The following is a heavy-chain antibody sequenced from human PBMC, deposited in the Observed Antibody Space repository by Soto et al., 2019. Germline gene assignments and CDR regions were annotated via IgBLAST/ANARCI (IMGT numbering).Heavy chain of an antibody. CDR1: AFSLSIYT. CDR3: ASRSSFRSYGYYYGMDV. J-gene: IGHJ6*02. CDR2: ISASGGTI. V-gene: IGHV3-48*02. Sequence: GGSLRPSCLASAFSLSIYTINWVPQAPGKGLEWVSYISASGGTIYYAESVKGRFTISRDNAKNSLYLQMNSLRDEDTAVYYCASRSSFRSYGYYYGMDVWGQGTTVTVSS. D-gene: IGHD3-10*01.